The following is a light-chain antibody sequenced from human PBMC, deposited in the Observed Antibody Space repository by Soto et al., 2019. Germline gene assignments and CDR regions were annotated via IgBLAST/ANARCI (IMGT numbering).Light chain of an antibody. CDR3: AAWDASLNGYV. Sequence: QSVLTQAPSASGTPGQRVSISCSGSSSNIGSNTVNWYQQLPGTAPKLLIYNDNQRPSGVPDRFSGSKSGTSASLAISGLQSGDEADYACAAWDASLNGYVFGTGTKVTVL. CDR2: NDN. CDR1: SSNIGSNT. J-gene: IGLJ1*01. V-gene: IGLV1-44*01.